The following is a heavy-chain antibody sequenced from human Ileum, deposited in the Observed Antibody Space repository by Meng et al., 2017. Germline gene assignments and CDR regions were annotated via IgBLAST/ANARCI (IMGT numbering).Heavy chain of an antibody. J-gene: IGHJ4*02. CDR3: VGMTVG. CDR2: TNGDGTYT. V-gene: IGHV3-74*03. Sequence: VDRGESGVGFVQPGGYRRLSCAGSGFPFTGNWMHWVRQIPGKGPVWVARTNGDGTYTEYADSVRGRFTISRDNAKNTMYLQMISLRVEDTAVYYCVGMTVGWGQGTLVTVSS. D-gene: IGHD3-22*01. CDR1: GFPFTGNW.